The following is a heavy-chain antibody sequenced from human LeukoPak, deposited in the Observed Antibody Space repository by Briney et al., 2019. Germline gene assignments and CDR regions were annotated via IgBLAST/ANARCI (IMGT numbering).Heavy chain of an antibody. CDR1: GDSISSGDYY. CDR3: ARGYHLLDP. Sequence: SQTLSLTCTVSGDSISSGDYYWSWLRQPPGRGLEWIGYIYYTGSTHYNPSLQSRVTISVDTSKNQFPLKLNSVTAADTAVYHCARGYHLLDPWGQGTLVTVSS. V-gene: IGHV4-30-4*01. CDR2: IYYTGST. D-gene: IGHD2-2*01. J-gene: IGHJ5*02.